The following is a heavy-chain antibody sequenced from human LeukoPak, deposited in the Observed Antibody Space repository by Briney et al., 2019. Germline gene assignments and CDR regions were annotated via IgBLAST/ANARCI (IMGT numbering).Heavy chain of an antibody. CDR1: GGSFSGYY. V-gene: IGHV4-34*01. J-gene: IGHJ4*02. Sequence: PSETLSLTCAVYGGSFSGYYWSWIRQPPGKGLEWLGEINHSGSTNYNPSLKSRVTISVDTSKNQFSLKLSSVTAADTAVYYCARGPRRGYYFDYWGQGTLVTVSS. CDR2: INHSGST. D-gene: IGHD3-10*01. CDR3: ARGPRRGYYFDY.